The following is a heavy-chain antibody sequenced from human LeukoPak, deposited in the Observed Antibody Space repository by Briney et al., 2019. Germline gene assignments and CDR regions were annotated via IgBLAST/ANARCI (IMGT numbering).Heavy chain of an antibody. D-gene: IGHD1-26*01. J-gene: IGHJ1*01. CDR3: ARSSGSPEYFQH. Sequence: GGSLRLSCAASGFTFSSYSMNWVRQAPGKGLEWVSSISSSSSYIHYADSVKGRFTISRDNAKNSLYLQMNSLRAEDTAVYYCARSSGSPEYFQHWGQGTLVTVSS. V-gene: IGHV3-21*01. CDR2: ISSSSSYI. CDR1: GFTFSSYS.